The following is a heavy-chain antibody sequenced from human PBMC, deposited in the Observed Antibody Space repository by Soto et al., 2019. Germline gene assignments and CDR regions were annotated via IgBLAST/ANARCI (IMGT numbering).Heavy chain of an antibody. CDR1: GGSISSYY. D-gene: IGHD3-3*01. CDR2: IYTSVST. Sequence: SETLSLTCTVSGGSISSYYWSWIRQPAGKGLEWIGRIYTSVSTNYNPSLKSRVTMSVDTSKNQFSLKLSSVTAADTAVYYCARDSAYYDFWSGYYYYYGMDVWGQGTTVTVSS. J-gene: IGHJ6*02. V-gene: IGHV4-4*07. CDR3: ARDSAYYDFWSGYYYYYGMDV.